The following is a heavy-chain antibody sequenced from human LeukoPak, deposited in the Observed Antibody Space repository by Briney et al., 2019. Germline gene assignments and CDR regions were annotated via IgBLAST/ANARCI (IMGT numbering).Heavy chain of an antibody. V-gene: IGHV1-69*06. CDR3: AREGYSSGWLDY. J-gene: IGHJ4*02. Sequence: ASVKVSCKASGGTFSSYAISWVRQAPGQGLEWMGGIIPIFGTANYAQKFQGRVTITADKSTSTAYMELSSLRSVDTAVYYCAREGYSSGWLDYWGQGTLVTVSS. CDR2: IIPIFGTA. D-gene: IGHD6-19*01. CDR1: GGTFSSYA.